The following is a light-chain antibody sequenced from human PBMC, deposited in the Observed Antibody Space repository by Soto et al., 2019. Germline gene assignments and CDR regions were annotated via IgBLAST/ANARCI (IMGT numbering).Light chain of an antibody. CDR3: TSYTRTSSTTYV. CDR1: SSDVGGYNY. Sequence: QPASVSGSPGQSITISCTGTSSDVGGYNYVSWYQQHPGKAPKLMIYDVSNRPSGVSNRFSGSKSGNTASLTISGLQAEDEADYYCTSYTRTSSTTYVFGTGTKVTVL. CDR2: DVS. J-gene: IGLJ1*01. V-gene: IGLV2-14*01.